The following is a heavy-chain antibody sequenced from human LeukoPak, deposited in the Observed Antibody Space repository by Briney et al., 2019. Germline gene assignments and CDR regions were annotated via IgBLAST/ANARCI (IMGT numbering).Heavy chain of an antibody. CDR3: VKGLDYSSSQMDS. Sequence: GGSLRLSCSASGFTFKSYAMHWVRQAPGKGLGYVSSINTNGANTYYADSVKGRFTISRDNSSNTVYVQMNSLTPEDTAVYYCVKGLDYSSSQMDSWGQGTLVTVSS. J-gene: IGHJ4*02. V-gene: IGHV3-64*05. CDR2: INTNGANT. D-gene: IGHD6-6*01. CDR1: GFTFKSYA.